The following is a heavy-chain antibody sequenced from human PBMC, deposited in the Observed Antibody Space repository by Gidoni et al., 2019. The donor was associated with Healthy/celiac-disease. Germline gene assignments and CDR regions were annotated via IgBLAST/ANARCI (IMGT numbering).Heavy chain of an antibody. CDR3: ARGLTDYGDYGRP. CDR2: ISSRSSTI. CDR1: GFTFSSYS. J-gene: IGHJ5*02. Sequence: EVQLVESGGGLVQPGGSLRLSCAASGFTFSSYSMNWVRQAPGKGLEWVSYISSRSSTIYYADSVKGRFTISRDNAKNSLYLQMNSLRDEDTAVYYCARGLTDYGDYGRPWGQGTLVTVSS. D-gene: IGHD4-17*01. V-gene: IGHV3-48*02.